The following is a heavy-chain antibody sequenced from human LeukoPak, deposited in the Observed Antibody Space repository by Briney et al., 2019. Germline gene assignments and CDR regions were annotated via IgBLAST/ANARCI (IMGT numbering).Heavy chain of an antibody. J-gene: IGHJ4*02. D-gene: IGHD4-23*01. CDR1: GYTFRSYE. Sequence: ASVKVSCKASGYTFRSYEINWVRQAPGQGLEWVGWIHPNSGKTGYAQKLQGRVTMTRDTSTETAFMELSSLKFDDTAIFYCARGHYGGNRYFDIWGQGTLVTVSS. CDR2: IHPNSGKT. V-gene: IGHV1-8*01. CDR3: ARGHYGGNRYFDI.